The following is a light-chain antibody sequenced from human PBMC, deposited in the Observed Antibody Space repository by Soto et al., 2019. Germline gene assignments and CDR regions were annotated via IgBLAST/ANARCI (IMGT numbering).Light chain of an antibody. V-gene: IGKV1-5*03. CDR3: QQHANYPIT. Sequence: DIQMTQSPSTLCASIGDRVTITCRASRNIGSWLAWYQQKAGKAPNLLIYKASTLETGVPSRFSGSASGTEFTLTISSLQPDDFATYYCQQHANYPITFGGGTKVDIK. CDR2: KAS. J-gene: IGKJ4*01. CDR1: RNIGSW.